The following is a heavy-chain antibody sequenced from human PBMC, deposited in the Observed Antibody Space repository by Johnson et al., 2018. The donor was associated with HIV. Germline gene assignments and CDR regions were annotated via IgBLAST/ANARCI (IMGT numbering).Heavy chain of an antibody. CDR3: VRVTNDACDI. D-gene: IGHD1-14*01. J-gene: IGHJ3*02. Sequence: MLLVESGGGLVQPGGSLRLSCAASGFTFSSYAMSWVRQAPGKGLEWVSAISGSGGSTYYADSVKGRFTISRDNSKNTLYLQMKSLRAEDTAVNYCVRVTNDACDICGQGTMVTVSS. CDR1: GFTFSSYA. CDR2: ISGSGGST. V-gene: IGHV3-23*04.